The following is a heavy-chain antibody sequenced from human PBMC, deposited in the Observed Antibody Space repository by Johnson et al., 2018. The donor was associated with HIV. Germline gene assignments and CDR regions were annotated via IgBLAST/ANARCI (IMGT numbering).Heavy chain of an antibody. J-gene: IGHJ3*02. V-gene: IGHV3-30*09. Sequence: QVQLVESGGGVVQPGTSLRLSCAASGFTFSSYAMHWVRQAPGKGLDWVAVISDDGSNEYYADSVKGRFAISRDNSKNTLYLQMNSLRAEDTAVYYCAKDRWVGVVDAFVIWGRGTMVTVSS. CDR1: GFTFSSYA. CDR2: ISDDGSNE. D-gene: IGHD2-15*01. CDR3: AKDRWVGVVDAFVI.